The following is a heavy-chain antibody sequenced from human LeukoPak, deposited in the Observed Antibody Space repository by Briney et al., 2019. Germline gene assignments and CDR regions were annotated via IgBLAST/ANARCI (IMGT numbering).Heavy chain of an antibody. Sequence: PGGSLRLSCAASGFTFSNYWMSWFRQAPGKGLEWVANIQQDGSEKYYVDSVKGRFIISRDNAKNSLYQQMNSRRAEHTAVYYCARDRRGAFDCWVQGTLVSVSS. J-gene: IGHJ4*02. CDR1: GFTFSNYW. CDR2: IQQDGSEK. D-gene: IGHD1-26*01. CDR3: ARDRRGAFDC. V-gene: IGHV3-7*01.